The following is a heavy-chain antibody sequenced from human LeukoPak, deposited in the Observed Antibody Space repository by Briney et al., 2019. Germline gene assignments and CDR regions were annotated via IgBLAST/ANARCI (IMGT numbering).Heavy chain of an antibody. J-gene: IGHJ4*02. CDR1: GFFFSTYW. CDR2: INLDGTEE. CDR3: ASGRHDFLH. Sequence: GGSLRLSCAASGFFFSTYWMTWVRQAPGKGLEWVTNINLDGTEEHYVDSSLKGRFTISRDNAKNSLYLQMTSLRVEDTAVYYCASGRHDFLHWGQGTLVTVSS. D-gene: IGHD3/OR15-3a*01. V-gene: IGHV3-7*01.